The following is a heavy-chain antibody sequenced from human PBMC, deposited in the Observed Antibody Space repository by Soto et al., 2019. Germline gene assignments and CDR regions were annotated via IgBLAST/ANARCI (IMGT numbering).Heavy chain of an antibody. CDR1: GGSFIGYY. CDR2: INHSGST. V-gene: IGHV4-34*01. CDR3: ARAYGGNSPY. Sequence: PSETLSLTCAVYGGSFIGYYCIWIRHPPVKGLEWIGEINHSGSTNYNPSLKSRVTISVDTSKNQFSLKLSSVTAADTAVYYCARAYGGNSPYWGQGTLVTVSS. J-gene: IGHJ4*02. D-gene: IGHD4-17*01.